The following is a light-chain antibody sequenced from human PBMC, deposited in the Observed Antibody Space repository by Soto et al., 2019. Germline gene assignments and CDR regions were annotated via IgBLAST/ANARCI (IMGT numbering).Light chain of an antibody. V-gene: IGLV2-14*01. Sequence: QSALTQPASVSGSPGQSITISCTGTSSDVGGYNYVSWYQQHPGKAPKLMIYDVSNRPSGVANRFSGSKSGNTASLTISGLQAEDDADYYCSSYPSSSSLYVFGTGTKVTVL. CDR2: DVS. J-gene: IGLJ1*01. CDR3: SSYPSSSSLYV. CDR1: SSDVGGYNY.